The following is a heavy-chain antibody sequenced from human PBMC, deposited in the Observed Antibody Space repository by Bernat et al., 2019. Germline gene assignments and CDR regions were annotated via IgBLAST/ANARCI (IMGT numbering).Heavy chain of an antibody. J-gene: IGHJ4*02. Sequence: QLQLQESGPGLVKPSETLSLSCTVSGGSISSSSHYWGWILQPPGKGLECIGAIYYSGNTYSNPSLQIRLTISVDTSKNQFSLKMTAVTAADTAVYYCAAGSPAADYWGQGTLVTVSS. CDR3: AAGSPAADY. D-gene: IGHD2-2*01. CDR1: GGSISSSSHY. V-gene: IGHV4-39*01. CDR2: IYYSGNT.